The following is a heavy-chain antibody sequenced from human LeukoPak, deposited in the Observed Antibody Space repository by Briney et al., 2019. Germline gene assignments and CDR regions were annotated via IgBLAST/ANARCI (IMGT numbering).Heavy chain of an antibody. D-gene: IGHD6-13*01. Sequence: GGSLRLSCAASGFTFSSYAMSWVRQAPGKGLEWVSAISRSGVTPYYADSVRGRFTISRDNSKNTLYLQMNTLRAEDTAVYYCVKTVTKYSSSWYHFDYWGQGTLVTVSS. CDR1: GFTFSSYA. J-gene: IGHJ4*02. V-gene: IGHV3-23*01. CDR3: VKTVTKYSSSWYHFDY. CDR2: ISRSGVTP.